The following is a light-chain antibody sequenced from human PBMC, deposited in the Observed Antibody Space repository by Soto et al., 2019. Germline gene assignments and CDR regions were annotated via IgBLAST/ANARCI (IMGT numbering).Light chain of an antibody. CDR1: QSMLDY. Sequence: DIQMTQSPSSVSASVGYRITIACRAGQSMLDYLTWYQQKPGKAPNLLISAASTLHSGVPSSFSGSGSGTDFTLTISSLQPDDFATYYCQHSYTTPPWTFGQGTKVDIK. CDR2: AAS. J-gene: IGKJ1*01. CDR3: QHSYTTPPWT. V-gene: IGKV1-39*01.